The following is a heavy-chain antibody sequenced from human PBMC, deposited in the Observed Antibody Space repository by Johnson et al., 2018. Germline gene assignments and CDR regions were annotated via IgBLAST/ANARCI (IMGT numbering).Heavy chain of an antibody. V-gene: IGHV3-7*01. Sequence: VQLVQSGGGLVQPGGSLRLSCAGPGFTLSSYWMSWVRQAPGKGLEGVANIKQDGSEKYFGDSGKGRMTISRDNAKDSLYLQMNSIKVEDSAVYYGAREAGTQGYYDLDVWGKGTTVTVSS. CDR3: AREAGTQGYYDLDV. CDR2: IKQDGSEK. J-gene: IGHJ6*03. CDR1: GFTLSSYW.